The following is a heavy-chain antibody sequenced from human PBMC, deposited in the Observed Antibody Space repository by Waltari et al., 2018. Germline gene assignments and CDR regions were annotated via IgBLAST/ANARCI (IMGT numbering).Heavy chain of an antibody. D-gene: IGHD3-22*01. CDR1: GYSFTSYD. V-gene: IGHV1-8*01. Sequence: VQLVQSGAEVKKPGASVKVSCEASGYSFTSYDVNWVRQANGQGLEWMGWINANSGEVGYTQRFQGRITMTRNTSINTVYMELSSLTADDTATYYCSDSSGPWGQGTLVTVSS. J-gene: IGHJ5*02. CDR2: INANSGEV. CDR3: SDSSGP.